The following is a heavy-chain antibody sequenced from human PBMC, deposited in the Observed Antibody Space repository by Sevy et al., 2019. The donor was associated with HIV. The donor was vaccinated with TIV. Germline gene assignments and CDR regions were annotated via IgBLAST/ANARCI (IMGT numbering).Heavy chain of an antibody. J-gene: IGHJ5*02. CDR2: IIPIFGSA. CDR3: AGGGGLSPHHWLDP. V-gene: IGHV1-69*13. CDR1: GGTFSSYG. Sequence: ASVKVSCKASGGTFSSYGITWVRQAPGQGLEWMGEIIPIFGSANYGQTFQGRVTMTADQSTSTAYMELSSLRSDDTAGDYWAGGGGLSPHHWLDPWGQGTLVTVSS. D-gene: IGHD3-16*01.